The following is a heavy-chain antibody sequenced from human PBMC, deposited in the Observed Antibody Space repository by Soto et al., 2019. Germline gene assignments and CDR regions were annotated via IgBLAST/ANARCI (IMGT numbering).Heavy chain of an antibody. CDR1: GYTFTGYY. CDR3: ARLTYYYGSGSPFLDY. D-gene: IGHD3-10*01. V-gene: IGHV1-2*02. CDR2: INPNSGGT. Sequence: ASVKVSCKASGYTFTGYYMHWVREAPGQGLEWMGWINPNSGGTNYAQKFQGRVTMTRDTSISTAYMELSRLRSDDTAVYYCARLTYYYGSGSPFLDYWGQGTLVTVSS. J-gene: IGHJ4*02.